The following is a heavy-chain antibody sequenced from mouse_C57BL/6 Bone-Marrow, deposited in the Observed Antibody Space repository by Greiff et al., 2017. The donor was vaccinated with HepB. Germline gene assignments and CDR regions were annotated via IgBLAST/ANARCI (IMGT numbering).Heavy chain of an antibody. D-gene: IGHD3-2*02. CDR1: GFTFSSYG. CDR2: ISSGGSYT. Sequence: EVKLVESGGDLVKPGGSLKLSCAASGFTFSSYGMSWVRQTPDKRLEWVATISSGGSYTYYPDSVKGRFTISRDNAKNTLYLQMSSLKSEDTAMYYCARLYQALFAYWGQGTLVTVSA. CDR3: ARLYQALFAY. V-gene: IGHV5-6*01. J-gene: IGHJ3*01.